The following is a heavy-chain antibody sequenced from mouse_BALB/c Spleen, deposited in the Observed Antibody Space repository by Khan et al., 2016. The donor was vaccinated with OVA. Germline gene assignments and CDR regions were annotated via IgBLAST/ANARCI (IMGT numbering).Heavy chain of an antibody. Sequence: EVKLEESGPGLVKPSQSLSLTCTVTGYSITSDYAWNWIRQFPGNKLEWMGYISYSGSTNFNPSLKSRISITRDTSRNQFFLQLNSVNTEDTATYYCARRYYYGHGYFDVWGAGTTVTVSS. D-gene: IGHD1-1*01. CDR3: ARRYYYGHGYFDV. CDR2: ISYSGST. CDR1: GYSITSDYA. V-gene: IGHV3-2*02. J-gene: IGHJ1*01.